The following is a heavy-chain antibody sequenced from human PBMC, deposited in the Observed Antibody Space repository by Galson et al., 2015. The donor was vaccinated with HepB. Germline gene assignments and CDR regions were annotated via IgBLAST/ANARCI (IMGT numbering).Heavy chain of an antibody. J-gene: IGHJ3*02. CDR2: IYDSGNT. Sequence: ETLSLTCSLDGGSISRYFWNWIRQPAGKGLEWIGRIYDSGNTDYNPYLKSRVTMSLDTSKNQLSLNLTSVTAADTGDYFCARALMYRDYVVNVFDIWGQGTVVTVSS. V-gene: IGHV4-4*07. CDR3: ARALMYRDYVVNVFDI. CDR1: GGSISRYF. D-gene: IGHD4-17*01.